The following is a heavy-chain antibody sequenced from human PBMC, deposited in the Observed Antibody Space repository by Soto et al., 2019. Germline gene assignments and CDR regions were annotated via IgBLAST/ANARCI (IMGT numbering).Heavy chain of an antibody. Sequence: QITLKESGPTLVKPTQPLTLTCTFSGFSLSVSGLGVGWIRQPPGKALEWLTLIYWDGDKRYSPSLETRLTISKDTSKNQVVLTMTNMDPVDTATYYCARLIVATGSFEYWGQGTLVTVSS. V-gene: IGHV2-5*02. CDR1: GFSLSVSGLG. CDR2: IYWDGDK. J-gene: IGHJ4*02. D-gene: IGHD5-12*01. CDR3: ARLIVATGSFEY.